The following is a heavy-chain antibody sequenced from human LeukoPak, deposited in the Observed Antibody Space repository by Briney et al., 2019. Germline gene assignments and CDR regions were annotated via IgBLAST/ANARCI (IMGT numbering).Heavy chain of an antibody. CDR2: ISVPGEVT. D-gene: IGHD3-10*01. V-gene: IGHV3-23*01. J-gene: IGHJ4*02. CDR3: AKHYAS. Sequence: GGSLRLSCVGSGFRFGSYTMSWVRQAPGKGLEWAAGISVPGEVTHYAESVKGRFSISRDNSKNTLFLQMSSLRSEDTAVYYCAKHYASWGQGTQVTVSA. CDR1: GFRFGSYT.